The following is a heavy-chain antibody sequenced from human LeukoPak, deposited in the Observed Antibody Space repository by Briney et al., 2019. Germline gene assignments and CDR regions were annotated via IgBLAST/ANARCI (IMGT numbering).Heavy chain of an antibody. CDR2: ISDSGGNT. J-gene: IGHJ4*02. D-gene: IGHD6-6*01. Sequence: GGSLRLSCAASGFTFNSYAMSWVRQAPWERLQWVSGISDSGGNTYADSVRGRFTISRDNSKNTLYLQMNSLRAEDTAVYYCARHRSSWLIDYWGQGTLVTVSS. CDR3: ARHRSSWLIDY. V-gene: IGHV3-23*01. CDR1: GFTFNSYA.